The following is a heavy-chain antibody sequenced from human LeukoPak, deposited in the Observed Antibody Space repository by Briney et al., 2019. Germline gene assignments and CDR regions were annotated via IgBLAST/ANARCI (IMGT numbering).Heavy chain of an antibody. D-gene: IGHD3-10*01. CDR1: GFTFSSYG. V-gene: IGHV3-30*18. Sequence: PGRSLRLSCAASGFTFSSYGMHWVRHAPGKGLGWVAVISYDGSNKYYADSVKGRFTISRDNFKNTLYLQMNSLRAEDTAVYYCAKDAVRGVIITYPPYYFDYWGQGTLVTVS. CDR2: ISYDGSNK. CDR3: AKDAVRGVIITYPPYYFDY. J-gene: IGHJ4*02.